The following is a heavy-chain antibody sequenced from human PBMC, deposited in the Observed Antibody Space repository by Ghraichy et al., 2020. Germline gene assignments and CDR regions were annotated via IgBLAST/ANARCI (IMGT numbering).Heavy chain of an antibody. CDR1: GFTFSSYA. CDR3: ARRNDYFEY. J-gene: IGHJ4*02. CDR2: ISGSGGDT. V-gene: IGHV3-23*01. Sequence: GESLNISCAASGFTFSSYAVTWVRQAPGKGLEWVSAISGSGGDTFYADSVKGRFTISRDNSKNTLYLQMNSLRAEDTAVYYCARRNDYFEYWGQGTLVTVSS.